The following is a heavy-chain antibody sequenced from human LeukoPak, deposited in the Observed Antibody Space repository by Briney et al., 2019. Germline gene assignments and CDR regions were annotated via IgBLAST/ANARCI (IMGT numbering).Heavy chain of an antibody. CDR3: ARGLTFMNS. CDR1: GFTFSSYS. J-gene: IGHJ4*02. D-gene: IGHD2/OR15-2a*01. CDR2: ISSSSSTI. Sequence: GGSLRLSCAASGFTFSSYSMNWVRQAPGKGLEWVSYISSSSSTIYYADSVKGRFTISRDNAKNTLYLQMNSLRAEDTALYYCARGLTFMNSWGQGTPVTVSS. V-gene: IGHV3-48*04.